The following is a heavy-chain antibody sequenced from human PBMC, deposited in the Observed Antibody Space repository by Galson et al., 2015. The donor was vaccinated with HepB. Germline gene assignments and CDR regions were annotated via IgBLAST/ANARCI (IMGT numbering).Heavy chain of an antibody. CDR3: ARDGGGDTAIGAYFDY. Sequence: SVKVSCKASGGTFSSYTISWVRQAPGQGLEWMGRIIPILGIANYAQKFQGRVTITADKSTSTAYMELSSRRSEDTAVYYCARDGGGDTAIGAYFDYWGQGTLVTVSS. J-gene: IGHJ4*02. CDR1: GGTFSSYT. D-gene: IGHD5-18*01. V-gene: IGHV1-69*04. CDR2: IIPILGIA.